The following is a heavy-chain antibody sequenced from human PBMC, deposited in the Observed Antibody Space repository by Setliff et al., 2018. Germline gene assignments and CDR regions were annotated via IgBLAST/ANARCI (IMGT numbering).Heavy chain of an antibody. J-gene: IGHJ6*03. D-gene: IGHD7-27*01. Sequence: GGSLRLSCAASGFIFTNYALSWVRQAPGKGLEWISAISADGSSVYYARSVRGRFTVSRDNSKSTLYLQMSSLRGEDTAVYFCASIDWGENFYNTDVWGKGTTVTVSS. CDR3: ASIDWGENFYNTDV. V-gene: IGHV3-23*01. CDR1: GFIFTNYA. CDR2: ISADGSSV.